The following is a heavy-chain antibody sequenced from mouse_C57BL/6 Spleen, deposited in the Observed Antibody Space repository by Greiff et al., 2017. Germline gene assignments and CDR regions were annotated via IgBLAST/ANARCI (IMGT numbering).Heavy chain of an antibody. J-gene: IGHJ3*01. CDR1: GFTFSSYA. D-gene: IGHD2-2*01. CDR3: ARGYGYDWFAY. V-gene: IGHV5-4*03. Sequence: EVMLVESGGGLVKPGGSLKLSCAASGFTFSSYAMSWVRQTPEKRLEWVATISDGGSYTYYPDNVKGRFTISRDNAKNNLYLQMSHLKSEDTAMYYCARGYGYDWFAYWGQGTLVTVSA. CDR2: ISDGGSYT.